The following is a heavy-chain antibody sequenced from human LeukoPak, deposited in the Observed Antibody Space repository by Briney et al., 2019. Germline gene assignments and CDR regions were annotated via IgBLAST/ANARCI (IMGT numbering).Heavy chain of an antibody. J-gene: IGHJ3*02. CDR2: ISGSGGST. Sequence: GGSLRLSCAASGFTFSSYGMSWVRQAPGKGLEWVSAISGSGGSTYYADSVKGRFTISRDNAKNSLYLQMNSLRAEDTAVYYCARDGYYDSSGYGSNDAFDIWGQGTMVTVSS. CDR3: ARDGYYDSSGYGSNDAFDI. D-gene: IGHD3-22*01. CDR1: GFTFSSYG. V-gene: IGHV3-23*01.